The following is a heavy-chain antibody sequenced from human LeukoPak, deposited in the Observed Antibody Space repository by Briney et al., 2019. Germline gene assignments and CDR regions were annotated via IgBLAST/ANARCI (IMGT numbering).Heavy chain of an antibody. D-gene: IGHD5-18*01. CDR1: GFTFTSSA. J-gene: IGHJ4*02. Sequence: GASVTVSCKASGFTFTSSAVQWVRQARGQRLEWIGWIVVGSGNTIYAQKFQERVTITRDMSTSTAYMELSSLRSEDTAVYYCAAGTLKSGYSYGSDYWGQGTLVTVSS. CDR2: IVVGSGNT. CDR3: AAGTLKSGYSYGSDY. V-gene: IGHV1-58*01.